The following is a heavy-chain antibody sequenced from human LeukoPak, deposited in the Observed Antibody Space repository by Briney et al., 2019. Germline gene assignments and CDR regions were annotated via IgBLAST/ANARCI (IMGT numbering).Heavy chain of an antibody. CDR1: GFTFSSYA. V-gene: IGHV3-23*01. Sequence: GGSLRPSCAASGFTFSSYAMSWIRQAPGKGLEWVSAISGSGGSTYYADSVKGRFTISRDNSKNTLYLQMNSLRAEDTAVYYCAKRGGSSPDRPFDYWGQGTLVTVSS. CDR2: ISGSGGST. D-gene: IGHD6-13*01. J-gene: IGHJ4*02. CDR3: AKRGGSSPDRPFDY.